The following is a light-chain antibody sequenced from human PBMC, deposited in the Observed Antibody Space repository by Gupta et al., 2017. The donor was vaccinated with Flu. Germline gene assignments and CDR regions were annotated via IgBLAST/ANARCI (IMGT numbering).Light chain of an antibody. CDR3: QQYNNWPPLT. J-gene: IGKJ4*01. Sequence: EIVMTQSPATLSASPGERATLSCRASQSVGSNLAWYQQKPGQAPRLLIYGAYTRATAISVRFSGSGSGTEFTLTISSLQSEDFAVYYCQQYNNWPPLTFGGGTKVEIK. CDR2: GAY. CDR1: QSVGSN. V-gene: IGKV3-15*01.